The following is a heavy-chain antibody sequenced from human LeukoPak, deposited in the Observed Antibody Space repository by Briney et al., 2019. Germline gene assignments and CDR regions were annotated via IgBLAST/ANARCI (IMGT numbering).Heavy chain of an antibody. CDR2: ISSNGGST. V-gene: IGHV3-64*01. J-gene: IGHJ3*02. CDR1: GFTFSSYA. D-gene: IGHD4-17*01. Sequence: PGGSLRLSCAASGFTFSSYAMHWVRQAPGKGLEYVSAISSNGGSTYYANSVKGRFTISRDNSKNTLYLQMGSLRAEDMAVYYCAKLEIHGDLEDDAFDIWGQGTMVTVSS. CDR3: AKLEIHGDLEDDAFDI.